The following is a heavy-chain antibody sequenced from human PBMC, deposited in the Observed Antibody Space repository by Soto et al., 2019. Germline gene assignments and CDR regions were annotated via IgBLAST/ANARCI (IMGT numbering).Heavy chain of an antibody. V-gene: IGHV3-23*01. Sequence: EVQLLESGGDLVQPGGSLRLSCAASGFTFRRYAMNWVRQAPGKGLEWVASISGNGASTYYADSMKGRVTISRDNSNNSLSLQINNLRVEDTAIYYCAIDRFLHWDFDYWGQGILVTVAS. CDR1: GFTFRRYA. CDR2: ISGNGAST. D-gene: IGHD7-27*01. J-gene: IGHJ4*02. CDR3: AIDRFLHWDFDY.